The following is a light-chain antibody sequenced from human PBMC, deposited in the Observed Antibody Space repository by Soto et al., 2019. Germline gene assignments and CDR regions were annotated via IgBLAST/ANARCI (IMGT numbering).Light chain of an antibody. CDR3: QSYDSSLSVV. CDR1: SSNIGAGYD. V-gene: IGLV1-40*01. J-gene: IGLJ1*01. CDR2: GNS. Sequence: QSVLPQPPSVSGAPGQRVTISCTGSSSNIGAGYDVHWYQQLPGTAPKLLIYGNSNRPSGVPDRFSGSKSGTSASLAITGLQAEDEADYYCQSYDSSLSVVFGTGTKLTVL.